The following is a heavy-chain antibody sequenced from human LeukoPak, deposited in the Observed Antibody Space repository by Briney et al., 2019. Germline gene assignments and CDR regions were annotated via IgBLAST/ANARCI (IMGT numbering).Heavy chain of an antibody. J-gene: IGHJ4*02. V-gene: IGHV3-53*01. CDR3: ARAYGSGSYYSPFDY. CDR1: GFTVSSNY. CDR2: IYSGGST. Sequence: PGGSLRLSCAASGFTVSSNYMGWVRQAPGKGLEWVSVIYSGGSTYYADSVKGRFTISRDNSKNTLYLQMNSLRAEDTAVYYCARAYGSGSYYSPFDYWGQGTLVTVSS. D-gene: IGHD3-10*01.